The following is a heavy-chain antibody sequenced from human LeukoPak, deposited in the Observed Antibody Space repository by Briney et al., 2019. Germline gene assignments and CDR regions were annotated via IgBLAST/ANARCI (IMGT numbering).Heavy chain of an antibody. D-gene: IGHD2-2*01. V-gene: IGHV1-2*06. CDR3: ARVRYCSSTSCYIDEYFQH. Sequence: GASVKVSCKASGYTFTGCYMHWVRQAPGQGHEWMGRINPNSGGTNYAQKFQGRVTMTRDTSISTAYMELSRLRSDDTAVYYCARVRYCSSTSCYIDEYFQHWGQGTLVTVSS. J-gene: IGHJ1*01. CDR1: GYTFTGCY. CDR2: INPNSGGT.